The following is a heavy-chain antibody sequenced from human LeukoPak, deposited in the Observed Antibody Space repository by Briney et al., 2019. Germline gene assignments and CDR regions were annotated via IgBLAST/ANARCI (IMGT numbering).Heavy chain of an antibody. CDR3: AKTQTYYYGSGTPYYFDY. Sequence: PGGSLRLSCAASGFTFSDYYMSWIRQAPGKGLEWVSAISGSGGSTYYADSVKGRFTISRDNSKNTLYLQMNSLRAEDTAVYYCAKTQTYYYGSGTPYYFDYWGQGTLVTVSS. V-gene: IGHV3-23*01. CDR1: GFTFSDYY. CDR2: ISGSGGST. D-gene: IGHD3-10*01. J-gene: IGHJ4*02.